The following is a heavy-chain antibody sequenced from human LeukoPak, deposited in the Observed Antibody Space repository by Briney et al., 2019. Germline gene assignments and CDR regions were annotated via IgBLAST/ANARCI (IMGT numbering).Heavy chain of an antibody. J-gene: IGHJ4*02. CDR1: GGSFSGYY. D-gene: IGHD3-22*01. CDR3: ARGMRCYDSSGYNY. Sequence: SETLSLTCAVYGGSFSGYYWSWIRQPPGKGLEWIGEINHSGSTNYNPSLKSRVTISVDTSKNQFSLKLSSVTAADTAVYYCARGMRCYDSSGYNYWGQGTLVTVSS. V-gene: IGHV4-34*01. CDR2: INHSGST.